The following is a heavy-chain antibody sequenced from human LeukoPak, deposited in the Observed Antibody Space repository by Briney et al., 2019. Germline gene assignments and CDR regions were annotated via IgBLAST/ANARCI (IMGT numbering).Heavy chain of an antibody. J-gene: IGHJ4*02. CDR3: AKTASNSWGYFDY. D-gene: IGHD6-13*01. CDR1: GFTFSSYG. V-gene: IGHV3-30*02. CDR2: IRNDGTIK. Sequence: PGTSLRLSCAASGFTFSSYGIHWVRQAPGKGLEWVAFIRNDGTIKYYADSVKSRFTISRDNSKNTLYLQMNSLRAEDTAVYFCAKTASNSWGYFDYWGQGTLVTVSS.